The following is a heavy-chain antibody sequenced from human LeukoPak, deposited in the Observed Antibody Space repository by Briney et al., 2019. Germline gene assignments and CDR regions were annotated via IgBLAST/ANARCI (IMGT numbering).Heavy chain of an antibody. V-gene: IGHV1-2*02. CDR3: ASGGYQLLYPWHWFDP. Sequence: ASVKVSCKASGYTFTSYGISWVRQAPGQGLEWMGWINPNSGGTNYAQKFQGRVTMTRDTSISTAYMELSRLRSDDTAVYYCASGGYQLLYPWHWFDPWGQGTLVTVSS. J-gene: IGHJ5*02. CDR2: INPNSGGT. D-gene: IGHD2-2*02. CDR1: GYTFTSYG.